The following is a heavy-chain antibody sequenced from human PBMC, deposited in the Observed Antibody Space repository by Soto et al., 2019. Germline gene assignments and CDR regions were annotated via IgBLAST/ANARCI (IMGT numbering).Heavy chain of an antibody. J-gene: IGHJ4*02. D-gene: IGHD2-15*01. CDR3: ARGHLPGGNTFYYDY. V-gene: IGHV4-34*01. CDR1: GGSFSGNY. CDR2: ISHSGTT. Sequence: QVQLQQWGAGLLKPSETLSLTCTVYGGSFSGNYWSWIRQPPGMGLEWIGEISHSGTTNYNPSLISRVTISVETSKNQFSLKLSSVTAADTAIYYCARGHLPGGNTFYYDYWGQGTLVTVSS.